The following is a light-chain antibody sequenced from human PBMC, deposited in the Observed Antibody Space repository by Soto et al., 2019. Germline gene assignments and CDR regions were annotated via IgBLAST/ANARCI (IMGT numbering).Light chain of an antibody. CDR1: QSISTS. V-gene: IGKV3D-15*01. Sequence: EIVMTQSPATPSASPGERVTLSCRASQSISTSLAWYQQKPGQAPRLLIYDAPTRATGTPARFSGSGSGTEFTLAVSSLQSEDYALYYCQQYHTWPITFGGGTKVDIK. CDR3: QQYHTWPIT. J-gene: IGKJ4*01. CDR2: DAP.